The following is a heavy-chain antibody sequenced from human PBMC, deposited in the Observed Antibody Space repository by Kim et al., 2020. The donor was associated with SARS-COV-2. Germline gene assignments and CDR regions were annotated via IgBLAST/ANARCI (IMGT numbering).Heavy chain of an antibody. CDR3: ALGITMVRGVIIPSPFDY. J-gene: IGHJ4*02. CDR2: IIPIHGIA. D-gene: IGHD3-10*01. CDR1: GGTFSSYA. Sequence: SVKVSCKASGGTFSSYAISWVRQAPGQGLEWMGRIIPIHGIANYAQKFQGRVTITADKSTSTAYMELSSLRSEDTAVYYCALGITMVRGVIIPSPFDYWGQGTLVTVSS. V-gene: IGHV1-69*04.